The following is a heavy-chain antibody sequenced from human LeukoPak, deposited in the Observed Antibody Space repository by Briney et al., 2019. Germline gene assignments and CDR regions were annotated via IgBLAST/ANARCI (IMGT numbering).Heavy chain of an antibody. CDR2: ISAYNGNT. Sequence: GASVKVSCKASGYTFTSYSISWVRQAPGQGLEWMGWISAYNGNTNYAQKLEGRVTMTTDTSTSTAYMELRSLRSDDTAVYYCARGPPFVDTAMLDYWGQGTLVTVSS. CDR1: GYTFTSYS. V-gene: IGHV1-18*01. J-gene: IGHJ4*02. D-gene: IGHD5-18*01. CDR3: ARGPPFVDTAMLDY.